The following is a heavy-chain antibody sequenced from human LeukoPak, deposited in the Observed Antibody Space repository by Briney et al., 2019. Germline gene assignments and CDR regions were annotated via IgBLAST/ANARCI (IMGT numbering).Heavy chain of an antibody. J-gene: IGHJ4*02. CDR3: ARDGFSVATNY. CDR2: INSDGSST. V-gene: IGHV3-74*01. D-gene: IGHD5-12*01. CDR1: GFTFSSYW. Sequence: GGSLRLSCAASGFTFSSYWMHWVRRAPGKGLVWVSRINSDGSSTSYADSVKGRFTISRDNAKNTLYLQMNSLRAEDTAVYYCARDGFSVATNYWGQGTLVTVSS.